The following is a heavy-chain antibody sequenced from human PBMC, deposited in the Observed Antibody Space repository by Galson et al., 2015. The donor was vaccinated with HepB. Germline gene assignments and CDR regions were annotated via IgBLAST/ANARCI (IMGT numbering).Heavy chain of an antibody. Sequence: SLRLSCAASGFTFSSYGMHWVRQAPGKGLEWVAVISYDGSNKYYADSVKGRFTISRDNSKNTLYLQMNSLRAEDTAVYYCANALMGQQLVPEAEYFQHWGQGTLVTVSS. V-gene: IGHV3-30*18. CDR3: ANALMGQQLVPEAEYFQH. D-gene: IGHD6-13*01. CDR2: ISYDGSNK. CDR1: GFTFSSYG. J-gene: IGHJ1*01.